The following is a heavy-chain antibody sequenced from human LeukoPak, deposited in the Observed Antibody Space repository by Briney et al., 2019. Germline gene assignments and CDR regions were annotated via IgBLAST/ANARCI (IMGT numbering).Heavy chain of an antibody. V-gene: IGHV3-30*04. CDR3: ARDSGSYPRPVYFDY. CDR2: ISYDGSNK. D-gene: IGHD1-26*01. J-gene: IGHJ4*02. CDR1: GFTFSSYA. Sequence: GRSLRLSCAASGFTFSSYAMHWVREAPGMGLEWVAVISYDGSNKYYADSVKGRFTISRDNSKNTLYLQMNSLRAEDTAVYYCARDSGSYPRPVYFDYWGQGTLLTVSS.